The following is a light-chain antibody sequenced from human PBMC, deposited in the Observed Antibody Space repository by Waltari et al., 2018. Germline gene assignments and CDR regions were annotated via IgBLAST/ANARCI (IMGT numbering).Light chain of an antibody. CDR1: QSISNW. CDR2: KAS. CDR3: QQFNAYPLT. J-gene: IGKJ4*01. Sequence: DIEMTQSPSTLSASVGDRVTITCRASQSISNWLAWYQQKPGKAPNLLIYKASSLESGVPSRFSGSGSGADFTLTISSLQPEDFATYFCQQFNAYPLTFGGGTKVEI. V-gene: IGKV1-5*03.